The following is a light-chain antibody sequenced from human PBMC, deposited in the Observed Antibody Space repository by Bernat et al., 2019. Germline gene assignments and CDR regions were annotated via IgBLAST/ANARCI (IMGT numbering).Light chain of an antibody. CDR1: QSVSNN. V-gene: IGKV3-15*01. J-gene: IGKJ4*01. CDR2: RIS. Sequence: EIVMTQSPATLSVSPGERATLSCRASQSVSNNLAWYQQKPGQAPRLLIYRISTRATGIPARFSGSGSGTEFTLTISSLQSEDFAVYYCQQHNNWPLTFGGGTKVEIK. CDR3: QQHNNWPLT.